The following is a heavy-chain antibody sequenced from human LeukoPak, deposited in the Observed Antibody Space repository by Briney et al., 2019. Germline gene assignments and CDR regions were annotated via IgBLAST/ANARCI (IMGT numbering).Heavy chain of an antibody. Sequence: SVKVSCKASGYTFTSYAISWVRQAPGQGLEWMGGIIPIFGTANYAQKFQGRVTITADESTSTAYMELSSLRSEDTAVYYCARDPSMVRGKNTPYFDYWGQGTLVTVSS. CDR1: GYTFTSYA. J-gene: IGHJ4*02. D-gene: IGHD3-10*01. V-gene: IGHV1-69*13. CDR2: IIPIFGTA. CDR3: ARDPSMVRGKNTPYFDY.